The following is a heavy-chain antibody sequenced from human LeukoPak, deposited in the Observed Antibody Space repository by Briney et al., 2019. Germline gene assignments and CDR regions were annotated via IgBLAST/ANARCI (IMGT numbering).Heavy chain of an antibody. CDR3: ARGGGSGRFSPFDY. J-gene: IGHJ4*02. CDR1: GGTFSSYA. Sequence: SVKVSCKASGGTFSSYAISWVRQAPGQGLEWMGGIIPIFGTANYAQKFQGRVTITADESTSTAYMELSSLRSEDTAVYYCARGGGSGRFSPFDYWGQETLVTVSS. V-gene: IGHV1-69*13. CDR2: IIPIFGTA. D-gene: IGHD3-10*01.